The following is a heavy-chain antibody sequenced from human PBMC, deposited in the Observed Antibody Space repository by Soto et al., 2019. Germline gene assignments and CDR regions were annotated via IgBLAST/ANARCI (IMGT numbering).Heavy chain of an antibody. Sequence: SETLSLTCTVSGGSISSGDYYWSWIRQPPGKGLEWIGYIYYSGSTYYNPSLKSRVTISVDTSKNQFSLKLSSVTAADTAVYYCARDSSGSYFDYWGQGTLVTVSS. D-gene: IGHD1-26*01. V-gene: IGHV4-30-4*01. J-gene: IGHJ4*02. CDR2: IYYSGST. CDR1: GGSISSGDYY. CDR3: ARDSSGSYFDY.